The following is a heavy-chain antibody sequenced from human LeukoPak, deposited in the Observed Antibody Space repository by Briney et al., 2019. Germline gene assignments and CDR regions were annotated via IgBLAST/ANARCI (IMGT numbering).Heavy chain of an antibody. J-gene: IGHJ4*02. CDR2: ISASGIST. Sequence: GGSLRLSCAASGFTFSNYAMSWVRQAPGKGLEWVSGISASGISTYYADSVKGRFTISRDSSKNTLYLQMNSLKTEDTAVYYCATGPGYSGSGQWGQGALVTVSS. V-gene: IGHV3-23*01. CDR3: ATGPGYSGSGQ. CDR1: GFTFSNYA. D-gene: IGHD3-10*01.